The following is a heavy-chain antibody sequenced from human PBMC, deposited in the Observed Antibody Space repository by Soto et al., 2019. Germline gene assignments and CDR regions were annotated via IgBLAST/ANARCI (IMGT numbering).Heavy chain of an antibody. Sequence: ASVKVSCKVSGCTLSEVSIHWVRQTPGKGLEWMGGFDPENDETSYAQKFQGRVTLTEDTSTDTAYLELSSLRSEDTAIYYCAIAAYCSGATCYSGYNWFDPWGQGTLVTVSS. CDR3: AIAAYCSGATCYSGYNWFDP. CDR1: GCTLSEVS. J-gene: IGHJ5*02. CDR2: FDPENDET. V-gene: IGHV1-24*01. D-gene: IGHD2-2*01.